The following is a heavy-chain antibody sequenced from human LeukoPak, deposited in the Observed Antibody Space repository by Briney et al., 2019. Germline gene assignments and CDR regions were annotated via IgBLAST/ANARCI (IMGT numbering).Heavy chain of an antibody. J-gene: IGHJ6*03. CDR1: GFTFGDYA. V-gene: IGHV3-49*04. CDR2: IRSKVYGGTT. Sequence: GRSLRLSCTASGFTFGDYAMSWVRQAPGKGLEWVGFIRSKVYGGTTEYAASVKGRFTISKDDSKSIAYLQMSSLKIEDTAVYYCTREVGSYLASDYYYYMDVWGKGTTVTISS. D-gene: IGHD1-26*01. CDR3: TREVGSYLASDYYYYMDV.